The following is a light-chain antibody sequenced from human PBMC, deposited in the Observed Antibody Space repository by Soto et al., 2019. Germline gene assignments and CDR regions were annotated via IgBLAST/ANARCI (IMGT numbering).Light chain of an antibody. CDR3: QQYGGSPLVT. CDR1: QSISSGY. J-gene: IGKJ4*02. CDR2: VAS. Sequence: ETVLTQSPGTLSLSPGERATLSCRASQSISSGYLAWYQQRPGQSPRLLISVASYRATGIPDRLSGSGSGTDFTLTNSRLEPKDCELYYCQQYGGSPLVTFGGGNKVEIK. V-gene: IGKV3-20*01.